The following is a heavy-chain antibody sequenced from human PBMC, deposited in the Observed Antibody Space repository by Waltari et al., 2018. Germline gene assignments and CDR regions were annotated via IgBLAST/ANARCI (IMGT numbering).Heavy chain of an antibody. J-gene: IGHJ6*02. V-gene: IGHV4-34*02. CDR3: VRLEDCTGPGGHCYSGDPFALDV. CDR1: GGSFSGYS. Sequence: QVQLQQWGAGLLQSSETLSLTCAVYGGSFSGYSWGWVRQPPGKGLEWIGEINQAGYPNHNPSLRSRVTMSADTSKSQFALKLNSVTAADTAVYYCVRLEDCTGPGGHCYSGDPFALDVWGQGTTVTVSS. D-gene: IGHD2-15*01. CDR2: INQAGYP.